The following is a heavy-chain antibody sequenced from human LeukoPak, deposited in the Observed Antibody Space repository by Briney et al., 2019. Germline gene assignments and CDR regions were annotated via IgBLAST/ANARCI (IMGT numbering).Heavy chain of an antibody. CDR2: IYSGGST. Sequence: SENPSLNCTVSGGSITGYYWTWIRQPAGKGLEWIGRIYSGGSTNYNPPLKSRVTMSVDTSKNQFSLKLSSVTAADTAVYYGATGRDADSARGYYDMDVWGQGTTVTVSS. J-gene: IGHJ6*02. V-gene: IGHV4-4*07. CDR1: GGSITGYY. CDR3: ATGRDADSARGYYDMDV. D-gene: IGHD5-24*01.